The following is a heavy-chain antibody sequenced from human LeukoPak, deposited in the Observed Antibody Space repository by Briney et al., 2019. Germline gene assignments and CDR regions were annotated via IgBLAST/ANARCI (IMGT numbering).Heavy chain of an antibody. D-gene: IGHD6-13*01. V-gene: IGHV4-34*01. CDR1: GGSLSGYY. CDR2: INHSGST. Sequence: PSETLSLTCAVYGGSLSGYYWSWIRQPPGKGLEWIGEINHSGSTNYNPSLKSRVTISVDTSKNQFSLKLSSVTAADTAVYYCASIRRGSWSYYFDYWGQGTLVTVSS. J-gene: IGHJ4*02. CDR3: ASIRRGSWSYYFDY.